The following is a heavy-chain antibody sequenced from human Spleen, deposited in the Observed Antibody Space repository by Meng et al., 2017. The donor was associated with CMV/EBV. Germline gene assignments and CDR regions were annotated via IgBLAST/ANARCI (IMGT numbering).Heavy chain of an antibody. Sequence: ASVKVSCKASGYTFTDYYIYWVRQAPGQGLEWMGWISAYNGNTNYAQKLQGRVTMTTDTSTSTAYMELRSLRSDDTAVYYCAREMQETYYDFWSGYRHGMDVWGQGTTVTVSS. D-gene: IGHD3-3*01. V-gene: IGHV1-18*01. CDR2: ISAYNGNT. J-gene: IGHJ6*02. CDR3: AREMQETYYDFWSGYRHGMDV. CDR1: GYTFTDYY.